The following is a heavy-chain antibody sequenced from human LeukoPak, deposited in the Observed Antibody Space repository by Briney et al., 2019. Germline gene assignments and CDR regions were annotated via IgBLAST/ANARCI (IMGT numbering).Heavy chain of an antibody. CDR1: GFTFSSYW. J-gene: IGHJ4*02. CDR2: IKQDGSEK. D-gene: IGHD1-26*01. CDR3: ARSGSYYLWDYFDY. V-gene: IGHV3-7*01. Sequence: PGGSLRLSCAASGFTFSSYWMSWVRQAPGKGLEWVANIKQDGSEKYYVDSVKGRFTISRDNAKNSLYLQMNSLRAEDTAVYYCARSGSYYLWDYFDYWGQGTLVTVSS.